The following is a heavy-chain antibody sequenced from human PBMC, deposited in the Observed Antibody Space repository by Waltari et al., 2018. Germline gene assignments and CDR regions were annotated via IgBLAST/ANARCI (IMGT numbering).Heavy chain of an antibody. CDR2: ISSSSSTI. CDR3: ARDRGMVRGVIISDYMDV. J-gene: IGHJ6*03. Sequence: ASGFTFCSYSMNWVRQAPGTGLEWVTYISSSSSTIYYADSVKGRFTISRDNAKNSLYLQMNSLRDEDTAVYYCARDRGMVRGVIISDYMDVWGKGTTVTVSS. CDR1: GFTFCSYS. D-gene: IGHD3-10*01. V-gene: IGHV3-48*02.